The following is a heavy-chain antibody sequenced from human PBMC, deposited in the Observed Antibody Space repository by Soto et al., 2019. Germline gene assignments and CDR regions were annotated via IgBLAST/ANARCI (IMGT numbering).Heavy chain of an antibody. CDR3: AVAMVREILIFESSGMHV. V-gene: IGHV1-69*01. D-gene: IGHD3-10*01. Sequence: QVHLVQSGAEVKKPGSSVKVSCKTSGGSFNNYAVSWVRQAPGQGLEWMGGIIPNFDTPNYAQKFQYRVTIIADESTSTVHRELRSLRSNNTAVYYCAVAMVREILIFESSGMHVWGQGTTVIVSS. CDR2: IIPNFDTP. CDR1: GGSFNNYA. J-gene: IGHJ6*02.